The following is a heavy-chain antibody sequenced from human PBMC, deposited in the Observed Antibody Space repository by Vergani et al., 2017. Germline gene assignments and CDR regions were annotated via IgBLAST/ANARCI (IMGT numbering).Heavy chain of an antibody. D-gene: IGHD3-22*01. CDR3: ARGKTPPIVVVIRDAFDI. Sequence: QLQLQESGPGLVKPSETLSLTCTVSGGSISSSSYYWGWIRQPPGKGLEWIGEINHSGSTNYNPSLKSRVTISVDTSKNQFSLKLSSVTAADTAVYYCARGKTPPIVVVIRDAFDIWGQGTMVTVSS. CDR2: INHSGST. J-gene: IGHJ3*02. V-gene: IGHV4-39*07. CDR1: GGSISSSSYY.